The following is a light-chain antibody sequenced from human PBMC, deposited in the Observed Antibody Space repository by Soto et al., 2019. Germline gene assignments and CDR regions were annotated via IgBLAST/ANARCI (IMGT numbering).Light chain of an antibody. V-gene: IGKV1-9*01. J-gene: IGKJ5*01. CDR1: QGISNY. CDR2: AAS. Sequence: DIQLTQSTSFLPASVGDRVTITCRASQGISNYLAWYQQRPGKAPKLLIYAASTLQTGVPSRFSGSGSGTEFTLTISSLQPEDFATYHCQQLTSYPRSTFGQGTRLEIK. CDR3: QQLTSYPRST.